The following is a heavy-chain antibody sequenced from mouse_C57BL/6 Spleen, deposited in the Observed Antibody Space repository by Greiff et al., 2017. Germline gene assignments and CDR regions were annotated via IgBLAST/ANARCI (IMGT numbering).Heavy chain of an antibody. J-gene: IGHJ2*01. V-gene: IGHV1-5*01. CDR3: TRRGSKLGTDY. D-gene: IGHD4-1*01. CDR1: GYTFTSYW. Sequence: EVQLQQSGTVLARPGASVKMSCKTSGYTFTSYWMHWVKQRPGQGLEWIGAIYPGNSDTSYNQKFKGKAKLTAVTSASTAYMELSSLTTEDSAVDYWTRRGSKLGTDYWGQGTTLTVSS. CDR2: IYPGNSDT.